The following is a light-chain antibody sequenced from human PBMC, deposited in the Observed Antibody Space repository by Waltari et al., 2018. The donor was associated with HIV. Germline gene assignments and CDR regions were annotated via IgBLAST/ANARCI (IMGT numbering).Light chain of an antibody. CDR2: AAS. J-gene: IGKJ2*01. V-gene: IGKV1-39*01. CDR1: QSISSS. Sequence: DIQMTQSPSSLSASVGDRVTIICRASQSISSSLSWYQQRPGKAPKLLIYAASSLQSGVPSRFSGSGAGTDVTLTSRSPQPEDFATYYGQQSYSTPRTFGQGTKLEIK. CDR3: QQSYSTPRT.